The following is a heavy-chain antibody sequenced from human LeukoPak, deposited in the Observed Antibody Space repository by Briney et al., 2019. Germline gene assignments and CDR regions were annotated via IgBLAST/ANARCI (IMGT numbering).Heavy chain of an antibody. D-gene: IGHD2-2*01. CDR3: ARDPGPYCTTTSCYVDY. Sequence: SETLSLTCTVSGASISSYYWSWIRQPPGKGLEWIGCIYYSGYANYNPSLKSRVTMSVDTSKNQFSLKVSSVTAADTAVYYCARDPGPYCTTTSCYVDYWGRGTLVTVSS. CDR1: GASISSYY. CDR2: IYYSGYA. J-gene: IGHJ4*02. V-gene: IGHV4-59*01.